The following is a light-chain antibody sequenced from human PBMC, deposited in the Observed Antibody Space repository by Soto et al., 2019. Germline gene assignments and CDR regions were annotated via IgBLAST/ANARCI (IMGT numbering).Light chain of an antibody. CDR2: TAS. Sequence: DIQMTQSPSTLSASVGDRVTITCRASQNILTWLAWYQQKPGKAPKLLIYTASSVEGGVPSRFGGSESGTLFNITISSLQPDDFSSYYCQQYNTYPLTFGGGTTVDIK. V-gene: IGKV1-5*03. J-gene: IGKJ4*01. CDR3: QQYNTYPLT. CDR1: QNILTW.